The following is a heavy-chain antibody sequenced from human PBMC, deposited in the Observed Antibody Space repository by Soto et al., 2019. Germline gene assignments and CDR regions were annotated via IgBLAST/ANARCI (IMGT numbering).Heavy chain of an antibody. CDR3: AREYYGSGKRYSGIDV. D-gene: IGHD3-10*01. CDR2: ISDYNGNT. CDR1: GYTFPSYG. J-gene: IGHJ6*02. Sequence: ASVKVSCNASGYTFPSYGISWVRQAPGQGLEWMGWISDYNGNTNYAQKLQGRVTMTTDTSTSTAYSELRSMRSDDTAVYYCAREYYGSGKRYSGIDVRRQGPSVPI. V-gene: IGHV1-18*01.